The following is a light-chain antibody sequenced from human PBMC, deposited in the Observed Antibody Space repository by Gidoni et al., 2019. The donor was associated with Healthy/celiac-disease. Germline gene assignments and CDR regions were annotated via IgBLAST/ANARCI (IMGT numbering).Light chain of an antibody. J-gene: IGKJ5*01. CDR1: QRDSSH. V-gene: IGKV3-11*01. CDR3: QQRSNWPPIT. CDR2: DAT. Sequence: PGQRATLSCRDSQRDSSHLAWYQQKPGQAPRLLFYDATNRATGTPTDFTLTISSLEPEDFAVYYCQQRSNWPPITFGQGTQVEIK.